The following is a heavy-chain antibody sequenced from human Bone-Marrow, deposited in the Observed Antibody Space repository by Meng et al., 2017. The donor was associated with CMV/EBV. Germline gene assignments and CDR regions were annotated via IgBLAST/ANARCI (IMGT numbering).Heavy chain of an antibody. D-gene: IGHD5-18*01. CDR3: AKERGYSYGSFDY. V-gene: IGHV3-73*01. J-gene: IGHJ4*02. CDR1: GFTFSDSA. CDR2: VKTKVNNYAA. Sequence: GESLKISCAASGFTFSDSAIHWVRQASGKGLEWVGRVKTKVNNYAAHYGASVRGRFTISRDNAKDSLYLQMNSLRAEDTALYYCAKERGYSYGSFDYWGQGTLVTVSS.